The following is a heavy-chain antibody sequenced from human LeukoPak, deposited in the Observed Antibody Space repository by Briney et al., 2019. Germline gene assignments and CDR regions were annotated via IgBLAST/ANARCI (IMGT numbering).Heavy chain of an antibody. CDR2: IYHSGST. V-gene: IGHV4-38-2*02. J-gene: IGHJ6*02. D-gene: IGHD2-2*01. Sequence: KPSETLSLTCTVSGYSISSGYYWGWIRQPPGKGLEWIGSIYHSGSTYYNPSLKSRVTISVDTSKNQFSLKLSSVTAADTAVYYCARFQSSSSWDYYYGLDVWGQGTTVTVSS. CDR1: GYSISSGYY. CDR3: ARFQSSSSWDYYYGLDV.